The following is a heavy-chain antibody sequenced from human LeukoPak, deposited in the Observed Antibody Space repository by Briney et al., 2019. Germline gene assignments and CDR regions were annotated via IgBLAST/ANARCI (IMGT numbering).Heavy chain of an antibody. CDR3: ARVGIAVAPLDY. D-gene: IGHD6-19*01. V-gene: IGHV3-48*01. Sequence: GGSLRLSCAASGFTFTSYSMNWVRQAPGKGLEWVSYISSSSSTIHYADSVKGRFTVSRDNSKSTLYLQMNSLRAEDTAVYYCARVGIAVAPLDYWGQGTLVTVSS. J-gene: IGHJ4*02. CDR1: GFTFTSYS. CDR2: ISSSSSTI.